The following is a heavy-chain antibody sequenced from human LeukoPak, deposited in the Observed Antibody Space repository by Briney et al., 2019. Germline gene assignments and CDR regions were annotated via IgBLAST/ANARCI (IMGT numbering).Heavy chain of an antibody. Sequence: SETLSLTCTVSGGSISSYYWSWIRHPPGKGLEWIGYIYYSGSTNYNPSLKSRGTISVDTSNNQFSLKLTSVTAADTAVYYCARSGRGNSAGFDCWGQGTLVTVSS. D-gene: IGHD3-10*01. J-gene: IGHJ4*02. CDR1: GGSISSYY. V-gene: IGHV4-59*01. CDR2: IYYSGST. CDR3: ARSGRGNSAGFDC.